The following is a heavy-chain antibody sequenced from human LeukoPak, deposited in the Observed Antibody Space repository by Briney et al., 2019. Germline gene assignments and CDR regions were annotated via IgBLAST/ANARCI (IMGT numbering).Heavy chain of an antibody. Sequence: SETLSLTCTVSGGSISSGGYYWSWIRQHPGKGLEWIGSIYYSGSTYYNPSLKSRVTISVDTSKNQFSLKLSSVTAADTAVYYCARSPTLYFGADYWGQGTLVTVSS. CDR3: ARSPTLYFGADY. CDR2: IYYSGST. CDR1: GGSISSGGYY. D-gene: IGHD3-10*01. J-gene: IGHJ4*02. V-gene: IGHV4-31*03.